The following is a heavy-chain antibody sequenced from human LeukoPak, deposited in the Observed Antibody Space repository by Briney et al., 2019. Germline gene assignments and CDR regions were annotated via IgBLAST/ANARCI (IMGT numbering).Heavy chain of an antibody. D-gene: IGHD3-10*01. Sequence: GGSLRLSCAASGFTFSSYAMSWVRQAPGKGLEWVSAISGSGGSTYYADSVKGRFTISRDNPKNTLYLQMNSLRAEDTAVYYCAKGGRVTMVRGVPHYFDYWGQGTLVTVSS. CDR3: AKGGRVTMVRGVPHYFDY. J-gene: IGHJ4*02. V-gene: IGHV3-23*01. CDR1: GFTFSSYA. CDR2: ISGSGGST.